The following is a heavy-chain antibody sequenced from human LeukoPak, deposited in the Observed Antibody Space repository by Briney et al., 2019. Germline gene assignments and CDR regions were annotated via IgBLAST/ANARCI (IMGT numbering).Heavy chain of an antibody. Sequence: SETLSLTCTVSGGSISSYYWSWIRQPPGKGLEWIGYIYYSGSTNYNPSLKTRVTISVDTSKNQFSLKLSSVTAADTAVYYCATGYGDSFDYWGQGTLVTVSS. CDR2: IYYSGST. V-gene: IGHV4-59*01. CDR3: ATGYGDSFDY. D-gene: IGHD4-17*01. J-gene: IGHJ4*02. CDR1: GGSISSYY.